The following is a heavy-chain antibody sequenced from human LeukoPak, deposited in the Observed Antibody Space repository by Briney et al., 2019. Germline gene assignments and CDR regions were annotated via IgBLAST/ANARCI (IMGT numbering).Heavy chain of an antibody. CDR2: INHSGST. J-gene: IGHJ4*02. D-gene: IGHD3-3*01. CDR1: GGSFSDDY. Sequence: SETLSLTCAVYGGSFSDDYWSWIRQPPGKGLEWIGEINHSGSTNYNPSPKSRVTISVDTSKNQFSLKLSSVTAADTAVYYCARVLRPFTIFGVVFKSIDYFDYWGQGTLVTVSS. V-gene: IGHV4-34*01. CDR3: ARVLRPFTIFGVVFKSIDYFDY.